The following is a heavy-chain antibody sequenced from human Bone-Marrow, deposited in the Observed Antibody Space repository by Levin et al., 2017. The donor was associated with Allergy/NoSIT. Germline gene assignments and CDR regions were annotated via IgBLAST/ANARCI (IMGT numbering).Heavy chain of an antibody. CDR3: AKSLWFGAYFDY. CDR2: IYHSGST. D-gene: IGHD3-10*01. CDR1: GGSISSGGYS. Sequence: SQTLSLTCAVSGGSISSGGYSWSWIRQPPRKGLEWIGYIYHSGSTYYNPSLKSRVTISMDRSKNHFSLNLTSVTAADTAVYFCAKSLWFGAYFDYWGQGTLVTVSS. J-gene: IGHJ4*02. V-gene: IGHV4-30-2*01.